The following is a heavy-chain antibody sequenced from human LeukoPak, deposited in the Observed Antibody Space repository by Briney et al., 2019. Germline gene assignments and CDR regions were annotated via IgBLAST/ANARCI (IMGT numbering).Heavy chain of an antibody. Sequence: GGSLRLSCAASGFTFSSFGMHWVRQAPGKGLEWAAFIHYDGSNKYYADSVKGRFTISRDNSKNTLYLQMNSLRAEDTAVYYCAKEHGPAYSYGYSAYWGQGTLVTVSS. D-gene: IGHD5-18*01. J-gene: IGHJ4*02. CDR3: AKEHGPAYSYGYSAY. CDR1: GFTFSSFG. CDR2: IHYDGSNK. V-gene: IGHV3-30*02.